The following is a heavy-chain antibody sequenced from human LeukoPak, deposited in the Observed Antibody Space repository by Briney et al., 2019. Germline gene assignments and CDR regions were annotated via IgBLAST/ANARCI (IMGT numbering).Heavy chain of an antibody. CDR2: IYTSVST. CDR3: ARALVPYYDILTGYYKHPIDAFDI. D-gene: IGHD3-9*01. V-gene: IGHV4-4*07. J-gene: IGHJ3*02. Sequence: PSETLSLTCTVSGGSISSYYWSWIRQPAGKGLEWIGRIYTSVSTNYNPSLKSRVTMSVDTSKNQFSLKLSSVTAADTAVYYCARALVPYYDILTGYYKHPIDAFDIWGQGTKVTVSS. CDR1: GGSISSYY.